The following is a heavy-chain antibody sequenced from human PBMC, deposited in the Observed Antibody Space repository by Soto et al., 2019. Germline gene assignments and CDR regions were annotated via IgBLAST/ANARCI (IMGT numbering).Heavy chain of an antibody. CDR2: IWYDGSNK. CDR1: GYTFSRYG. Sequence: QAKLVESGGGVVQPGRSLRLSCAASGYTFSRYGMHWVRQAPGKGLEWVAVIWYDGSNKYYADSVKGRFTISRDNSKNTLYLQMHSLRAEDTAVYYCARDSVAVDYWGQGTLVTVSS. CDR3: ARDSVAVDY. J-gene: IGHJ4*02. V-gene: IGHV3-33*01. D-gene: IGHD6-19*01.